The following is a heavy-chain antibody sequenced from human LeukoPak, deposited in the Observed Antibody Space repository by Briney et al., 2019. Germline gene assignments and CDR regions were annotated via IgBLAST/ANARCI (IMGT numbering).Heavy chain of an antibody. CDR1: GFTFSDYY. CDR3: ARDLGSVY. D-gene: IGHD3-10*01. CDR2: ISSGDSTI. Sequence: GGSLRLSCTASGFTFSDYYMGWIRRAPGKGLEWVSYISSGDSTIYYAASVKGRFTMSRDNDKNSLYLQMNSLRAEDTAVYYCARDLGSVYWGQGTLVTVSS. V-gene: IGHV3-11*01. J-gene: IGHJ4*02.